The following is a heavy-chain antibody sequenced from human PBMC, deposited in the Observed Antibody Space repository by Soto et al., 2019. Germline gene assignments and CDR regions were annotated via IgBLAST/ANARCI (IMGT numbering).Heavy chain of an antibody. J-gene: IGHJ4*02. CDR1: GFSFGSYA. CDR2: ISGLGGDT. D-gene: IGHD2-15*01. Sequence: PGGSLRLSCGASGFSFGSYAMSWVRQAPGKGLEWVSTISGLGGDTHYADSVRGRFTITRDNSKNTLYLHMNTLSAEDTALYYCAKSKSSYLYYFDYWGQGTPVPVP. V-gene: IGHV3-23*01. CDR3: AKSKSSYLYYFDY.